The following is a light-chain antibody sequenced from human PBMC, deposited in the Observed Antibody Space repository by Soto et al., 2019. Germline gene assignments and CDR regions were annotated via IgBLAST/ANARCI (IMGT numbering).Light chain of an antibody. Sequence: EVVMTQSPATLSVSPGERATLSCRASQSVSSNLAWYQQKPGQAPRLLIYGASTRATGIPARFSGSGSGTGFTLTISSLQSEDFAVYYCQQYNNWPPTFGQRTKVDIK. J-gene: IGKJ1*01. CDR3: QQYNNWPPT. CDR2: GAS. CDR1: QSVSSN. V-gene: IGKV3-15*01.